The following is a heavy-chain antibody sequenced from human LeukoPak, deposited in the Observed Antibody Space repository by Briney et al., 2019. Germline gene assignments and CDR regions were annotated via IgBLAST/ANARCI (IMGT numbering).Heavy chain of an antibody. CDR2: INHSGST. Sequence: GSLRLSCAASGFTFSSYWMSWIRQPPGKGLEWIGEINHSGSTNYNPSLKGRVTISVDTSKNQFSLKLSSVTAADTAVYYCARDPGYYYDSSGYYHYFDYWGQGTLVTVSS. V-gene: IGHV4-34*01. CDR1: GFTFSSYW. J-gene: IGHJ4*02. D-gene: IGHD3-22*01. CDR3: ARDPGYYYDSSGYYHYFDY.